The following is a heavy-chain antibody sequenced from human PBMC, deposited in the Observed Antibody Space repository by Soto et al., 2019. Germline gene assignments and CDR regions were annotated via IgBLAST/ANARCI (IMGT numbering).Heavy chain of an antibody. CDR2: INHSGST. V-gene: IGHV4-34*01. CDR1: GGSFSGYY. Sequence: QVQLQQWGAGLLKPSETLSLTCAVYGGSFSGYYWSWIRQPPGKGLEWIGEINHSGSTNYNPSLKSRVTLSVDTSKNHFSLKLSSVTAADTAVYYCARGNGRNFDYWGQGTLVTVSS. D-gene: IGHD2-8*01. CDR3: ARGNGRNFDY. J-gene: IGHJ4*02.